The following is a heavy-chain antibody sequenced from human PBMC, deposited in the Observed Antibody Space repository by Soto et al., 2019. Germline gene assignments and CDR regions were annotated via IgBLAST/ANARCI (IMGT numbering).Heavy chain of an antibody. J-gene: IGHJ4*02. D-gene: IGHD2-15*01. V-gene: IGHV1-69*19. CDR2: SSPMFGAA. CDR1: GGTFNTYA. Sequence: QVQLVQSGAEMKKPGSSVKVSCQSSGGTFNTYASNWVRQAPGQGPEWMGDSSPMFGAANYAPKFQGRVTITADESTRTSYMQLSSVTSEDTALYFCAREVQVHSPAFVYWRQGTPVTIPS. CDR3: AREVQVHSPAFVY.